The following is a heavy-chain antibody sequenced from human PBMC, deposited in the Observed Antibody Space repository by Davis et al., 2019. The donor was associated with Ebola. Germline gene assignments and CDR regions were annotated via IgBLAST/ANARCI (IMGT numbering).Heavy chain of an antibody. CDR1: GSTFSSYW. V-gene: IGHV3-74*01. CDR3: ARRPSGEQWLDRYGMDV. D-gene: IGHD6-19*01. Sequence: HTGGSLRLSCAASGSTFSSYWMHWVRQAPRKRLVWVSRIKTDGSYTNYADSVKGRFTISRDNSKNTLYLQMNSLRAEDTAVYYCARRPSGEQWLDRYGMDVWGQGTTVTVSS. J-gene: IGHJ6*02. CDR2: IKTDGSYT.